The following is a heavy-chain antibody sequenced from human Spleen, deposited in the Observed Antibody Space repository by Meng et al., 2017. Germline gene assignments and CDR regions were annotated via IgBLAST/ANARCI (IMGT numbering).Heavy chain of an antibody. Sequence: GESLKISCAASGFTFSSYWMHWVRQAPGKGLVWVSRINSDGSSTSYADSVKGRFTFSRDNAKNSLSLQMNSLRAEDTAVYYCAREKLHADFDYWGQGTLVTVSS. CDR2: INSDGSST. CDR1: GFTFSSYW. D-gene: IGHD1-1*01. V-gene: IGHV3-74*01. CDR3: AREKLHADFDY. J-gene: IGHJ4*02.